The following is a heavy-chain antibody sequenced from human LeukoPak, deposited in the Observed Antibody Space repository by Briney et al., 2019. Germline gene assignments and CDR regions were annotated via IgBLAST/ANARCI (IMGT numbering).Heavy chain of an antibody. D-gene: IGHD6-13*01. Sequence: ASVNVSCKASGYTFTSYAMHWVRQAPGQRLEWMGWINAGNGNTKYSQKFQGRVTITRDTSASTAYMELSSLRSEDTAVYYCARDLAAAGTGDYWGQGTLVTVSS. V-gene: IGHV1-3*01. J-gene: IGHJ4*02. CDR3: ARDLAAAGTGDY. CDR1: GYTFTSYA. CDR2: INAGNGNT.